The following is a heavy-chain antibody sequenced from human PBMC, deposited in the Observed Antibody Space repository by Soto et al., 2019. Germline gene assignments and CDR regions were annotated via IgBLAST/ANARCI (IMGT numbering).Heavy chain of an antibody. Sequence: FIDYSILWVRQAPGQSLEWLGWINAGNGNTKYSHKFQDRVTITSDTSATTTYMELRSLRSEDTAVFYCARSAKKTWLPDFWGQGTLVTVSS. D-gene: IGHD5-12*01. CDR2: INAGNGNT. V-gene: IGHV1-3*01. CDR3: ARSAKKTWLPDF. J-gene: IGHJ1*01. CDR1: FIDYS.